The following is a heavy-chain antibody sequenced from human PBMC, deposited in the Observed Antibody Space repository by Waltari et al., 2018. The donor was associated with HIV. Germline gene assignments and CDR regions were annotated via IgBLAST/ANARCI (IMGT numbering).Heavy chain of an antibody. D-gene: IGHD6-19*01. CDR1: GESFRGYY. V-gene: IGHV4-34*01. J-gene: IGHJ4*02. CDR3: ARGGASGWYLFDY. CDR2: INYSGSI. Sequence: HVQLQQWGAGLLKPSETLSLTCAVYGESFRGYYWTWIRQTPGKALEWIGEINYSGSINYNSSLKSRVTGSADLAKNQFTLKLTSVTAADTALYYCARGGASGWYLFDYWSQGTLVTVS.